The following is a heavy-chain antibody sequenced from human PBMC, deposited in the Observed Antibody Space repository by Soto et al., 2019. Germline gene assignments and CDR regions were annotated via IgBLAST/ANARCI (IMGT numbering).Heavy chain of an antibody. V-gene: IGHV4-39*01. D-gene: IGHD6-13*01. CDR3: ARKRGVGAAGTSSRSWYYYYMDV. J-gene: IGHJ6*03. CDR2: IYYSGST. CDR1: GGSISSSSYY. Sequence: SETLSLTCTVSGGSISSSSYYWGWIRQPPGKGLEWIGSIYYSGSTYYNPSLKSRVTISVDTSKNQFSLKLSSVTAADTAGYYCARKRGVGAAGTSSRSWYYYYMDVWGKGTTVTVSS.